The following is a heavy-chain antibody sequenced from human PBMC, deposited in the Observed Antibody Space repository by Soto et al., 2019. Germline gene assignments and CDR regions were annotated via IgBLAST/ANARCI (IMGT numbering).Heavy chain of an antibody. D-gene: IGHD1-26*01. CDR3: ARGQARGGSYYRFDY. V-gene: IGHV4-59*01. Sequence: SETLSLTCTVSGGSISSYYWSWIRQPPGKGLEWIGYIYYSGSTNYNPSLKSRVTISVDTSKNQFSLKLSSVTAADTAVYYCARGQARGGSYYRFDYWGQGTRVTVSS. CDR1: GGSISSYY. J-gene: IGHJ4*02. CDR2: IYYSGST.